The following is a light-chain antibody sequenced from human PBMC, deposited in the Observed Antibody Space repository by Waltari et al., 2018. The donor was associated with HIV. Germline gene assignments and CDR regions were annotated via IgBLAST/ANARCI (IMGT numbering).Light chain of an antibody. J-gene: IGLJ1*01. CDR1: SNDVGSSNY. CDR3: SSYTSSTTYV. CDR2: DVS. V-gene: IGLV2-14*03. Sequence: QSALTQPASVSGSPGPSITISSTGTSNDVGSSNYVSWHQQHPGEAPKLIIHDVSDRPSGISNRFSGSKSGNTASLTISGLQTEDEADYYCSSYTSSTTYVFGTGTRVTVL.